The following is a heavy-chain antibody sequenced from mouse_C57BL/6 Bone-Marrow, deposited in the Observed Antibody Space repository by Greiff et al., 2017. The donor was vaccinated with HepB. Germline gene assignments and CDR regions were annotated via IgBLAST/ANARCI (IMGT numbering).Heavy chain of an antibody. CDR2: IYPGSGST. V-gene: IGHV1-55*01. CDR1: GYTFTSYW. J-gene: IGHJ1*03. CDR3: ARWANYYGSSHGYFDV. D-gene: IGHD1-1*01. Sequence: VQLQQPGAELVKPGASVKMSCKASGYTFTSYWITWVKQRPGQGLEWIGDIYPGSGSTNYNEKFKSKATLTVDTSSSTAYMQLSSLTSEDSAVYYCARWANYYGSSHGYFDVWGTGTTVTVSS.